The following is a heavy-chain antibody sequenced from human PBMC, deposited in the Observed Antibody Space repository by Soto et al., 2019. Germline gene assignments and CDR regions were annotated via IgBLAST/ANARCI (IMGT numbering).Heavy chain of an antibody. J-gene: IGHJ4*02. V-gene: IGHV1-3*01. CDR3: ARGKLRFLEWFPPFAY. CDR2: INAGNGNT. D-gene: IGHD3-3*01. CDR1: GYTVTSYA. Sequence: ASVKVSCKASGYTVTSYAMHWVRQAPGQRLEWMGWINAGNGNTKYSQKFQDRVTITGDTSASTAYMELSSLRSEDTAVYYCARGKLRFLEWFPPFAYWGQGTLVTVSS.